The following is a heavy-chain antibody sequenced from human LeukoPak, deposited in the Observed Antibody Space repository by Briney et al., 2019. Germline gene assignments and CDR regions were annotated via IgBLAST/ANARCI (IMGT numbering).Heavy chain of an antibody. CDR1: GYTFTGYY. D-gene: IGHD4-17*01. V-gene: IGHV1-2*02. Sequence: GASVTVSCKASGYTFTGYYMHWVRQAPGQGLEWIEWIYPNSGGTNYAQKFQGRVTMTRDTSISTAYMDLSRLTSDDTAMYYCARALGDYGNNRVYYFDYWGQGTLVTVSS. J-gene: IGHJ4*02. CDR2: IYPNSGGT. CDR3: ARALGDYGNNRVYYFDY.